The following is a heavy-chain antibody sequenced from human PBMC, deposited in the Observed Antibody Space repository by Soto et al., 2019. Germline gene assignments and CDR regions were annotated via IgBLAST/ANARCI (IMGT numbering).Heavy chain of an antibody. V-gene: IGHV3-74*01. CDR3: VRSTSGCFDY. CDR2: LNHDANRT. Sequence: EVQLLQSGGGSDRPGGTLTLSCAASGFTFSHYWMHWVRQVPGRGLLWVSRLNHDANRTAYADSVRGRFTISRDNAKNTLYLHMSSVRAEDSATYYCVRSTSGCFDYWGQGAEVSVSS. J-gene: IGHJ4*02. D-gene: IGHD2-8*01. CDR1: GFTFSHYW.